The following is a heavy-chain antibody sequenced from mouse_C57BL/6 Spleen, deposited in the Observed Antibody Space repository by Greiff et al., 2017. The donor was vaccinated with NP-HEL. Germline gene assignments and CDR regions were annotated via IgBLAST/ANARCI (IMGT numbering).Heavy chain of an antibody. CDR3: AAIYYGNPFAY. D-gene: IGHD2-1*01. V-gene: IGHV1-18*01. Sequence: VQLQQSGPELVKPGASVKIPCKASGYTFTDYNMDWVKQSHGKSLEWIGDINPNNGGTIYNQKFKGKATLTVDKSSSTAYMELRSLTSEDTAVYYCAAIYYGNPFAYWGQGTLVTVSA. J-gene: IGHJ3*01. CDR1: GYTFTDYN. CDR2: INPNNGGT.